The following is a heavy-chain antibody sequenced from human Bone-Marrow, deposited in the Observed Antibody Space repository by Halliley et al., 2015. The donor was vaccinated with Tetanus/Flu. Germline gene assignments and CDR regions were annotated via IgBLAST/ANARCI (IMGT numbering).Heavy chain of an antibody. D-gene: IGHD1-20*01. CDR3: ATTITRGGDH. Sequence: LRLSCDVYGVSLSDYYWSWIRQSPGQGLQWIGEINHFGFINYNPSLKARVTLSVDTSKNQFSLKMTSVTAADTAIYFCATTITRGGDHWGQGTLVTVSS. V-gene: IGHV4-34*01. CDR2: INHFGFI. CDR1: GVSLSDYY. J-gene: IGHJ4*02.